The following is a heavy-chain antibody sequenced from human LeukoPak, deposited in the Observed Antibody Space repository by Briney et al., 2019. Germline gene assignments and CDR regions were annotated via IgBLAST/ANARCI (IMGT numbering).Heavy chain of an antibody. CDR3: ARGSYYYDNPFDY. J-gene: IGHJ4*02. Sequence: PSETLSLTCTVSGGSISSYYWSWIRQPPGKGLEWIGYIYYSGSTNYNPSLKSRVTISVDTSKNQFSLKLSSETAADTAVYYCARGSYYYDNPFDYWGQGTLVTVSS. D-gene: IGHD3-22*01. CDR1: GGSISSYY. CDR2: IYYSGST. V-gene: IGHV4-59*01.